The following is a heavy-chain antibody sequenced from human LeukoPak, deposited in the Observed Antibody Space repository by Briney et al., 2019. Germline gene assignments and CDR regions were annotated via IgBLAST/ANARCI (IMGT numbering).Heavy chain of an antibody. CDR2: IKGDESAR. CDR3: ARDVVGSLDY. D-gene: IGHD1-26*01. V-gene: IGHV3-7*01. Sequence: GGSLRLSCAASGFTFSSYWMDWVRQAPGKGLEWVANIKGDESARHQADSVKGRFTISRDNTRNSLYLQMTNLRGDDTAVYYCARDVVGSLDYWGQGTLVTVSS. J-gene: IGHJ4*02. CDR1: GFTFSSYW.